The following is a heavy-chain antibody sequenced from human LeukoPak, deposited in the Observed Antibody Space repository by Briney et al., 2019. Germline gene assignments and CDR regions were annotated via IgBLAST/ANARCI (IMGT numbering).Heavy chain of an antibody. D-gene: IGHD3-22*01. CDR1: GYTFSSYA. V-gene: IGHV1-69*06. CDR2: IIPIFGTA. CDR3: VYYYDSSGYYSRNYYFDY. J-gene: IGHJ4*02. Sequence: SVKVSCKASGYTFSSYAISWVRQAPGQGLEWMGGIIPIFGTANYAQKFQGRVTITADKSTSTAYMELSSLRSEDTAVYYCVYYYDSSGYYSRNYYFDYWGQGTLVTVSS.